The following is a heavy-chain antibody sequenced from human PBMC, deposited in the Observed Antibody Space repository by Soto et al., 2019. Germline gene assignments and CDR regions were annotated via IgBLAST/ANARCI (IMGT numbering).Heavy chain of an antibody. D-gene: IGHD3-10*01. CDR1: GFTFSSYA. CDR3: ARDSLTGSMVRGVIIIDDAFAI. CDR2: ISYDGSNK. V-gene: IGHV3-30-3*01. Sequence: GGSLRRSCAASGFTFSSYAMHCVRQAPCKGLEWLAVISYDGSNKYYADSVKGRFTISTDNSKNTLYLQMNSLRAEDTAVYYCARDSLTGSMVRGVIIIDDAFAIWGQGTIVTFSS. J-gene: IGHJ3*02.